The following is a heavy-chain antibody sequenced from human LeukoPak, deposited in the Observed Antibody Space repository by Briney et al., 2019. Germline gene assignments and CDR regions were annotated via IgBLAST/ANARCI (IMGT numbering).Heavy chain of an antibody. V-gene: IGHV1-2*02. CDR2: INPNSGGT. D-gene: IGHD3-3*01. J-gene: IGHJ4*02. Sequence: ASVKVSCKASGYTFTGYYMHWVRQAPGQGLEWMGWINPNSGGTNYAQKFQGRVTMTRDTSISTAYMELSRLRSDDTAVYYRATSFWVNKGFDYWGQGTLVTVSS. CDR3: ATSFWVNKGFDY. CDR1: GYTFTGYY.